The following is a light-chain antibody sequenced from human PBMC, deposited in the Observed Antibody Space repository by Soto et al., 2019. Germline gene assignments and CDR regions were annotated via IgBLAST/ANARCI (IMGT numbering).Light chain of an antibody. CDR1: SSDVSCYNY. CDR3: SSYTSSSTLV. Sequence: QSALTQPASLSGSPGQTITISCSQTSSDVSCYNYVSWYQHHPGKAPKLMIDAVSHRPSEVSRRFSGSKSGNTASLTISGLQAEDGANYYCSSYTSSSTLVFGVGTKLTVL. V-gene: IGLV2-14*03. CDR2: AVS. J-gene: IGLJ2*01.